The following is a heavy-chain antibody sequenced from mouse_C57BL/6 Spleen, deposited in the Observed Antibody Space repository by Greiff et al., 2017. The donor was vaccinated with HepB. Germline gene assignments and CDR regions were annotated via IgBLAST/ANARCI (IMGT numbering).Heavy chain of an antibody. CDR1: GFTFSDFY. CDR2: SRNKANDYTT. D-gene: IGHD3-2*02. Sequence: EVQLVESGGGLVQSGRSLRLSCATSGFTFSDFYMEWVRQAPGKGLEWIAASRNKANDYTTEYSASVKGRFIVSRNTSQSILYLQMNALRAEDTAIYYCARGSSGFDYWGQGTTLTVSS. CDR3: ARGSSGFDY. J-gene: IGHJ2*01. V-gene: IGHV7-1*01.